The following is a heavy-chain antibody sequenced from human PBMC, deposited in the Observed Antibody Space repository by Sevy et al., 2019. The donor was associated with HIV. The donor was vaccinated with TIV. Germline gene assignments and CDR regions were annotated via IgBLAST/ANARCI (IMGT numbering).Heavy chain of an antibody. V-gene: IGHV4-30-4*01. Sequence: SETLSLTSTVSGGSISSSDSYWSWIRQPPGKGLEWIGYIHYTGGTYYNPFLKSRVAMSLDTSEKQFSLKLNFLTAADTAVYYCASKRGYNHGPFDYWGQGTLVTVSS. CDR1: GGSISSSDSY. CDR3: ASKRGYNHGPFDY. J-gene: IGHJ4*02. CDR2: IHYTGGT. D-gene: IGHD5-12*01.